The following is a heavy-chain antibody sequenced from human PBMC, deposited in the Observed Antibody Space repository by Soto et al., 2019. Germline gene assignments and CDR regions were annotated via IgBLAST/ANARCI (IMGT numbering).Heavy chain of an antibody. D-gene: IGHD6-6*01. CDR1: GFTFTSSA. CDR3: AVIAARRHYYYYGMDV. Sequence: SVKVSCKSSGFTFTSSAVQWVRQARGQRLEWIGWIVVGSGNTNYAQKFQERVTITRDMSTSTAYMELSSLRSEDTAVYYCAVIAARRHYYYYGMDVWRQRTTVTVAS. CDR2: IVVGSGNT. J-gene: IGHJ6*02. V-gene: IGHV1-58*01.